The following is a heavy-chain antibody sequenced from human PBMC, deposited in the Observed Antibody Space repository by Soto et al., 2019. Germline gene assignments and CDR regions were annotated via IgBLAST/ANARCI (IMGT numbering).Heavy chain of an antibody. CDR3: ARGVSAGVDY. J-gene: IGHJ4*02. V-gene: IGHV1-8*01. CDR1: GYSITSLG. D-gene: IGHD1-26*01. CDR2: MQPSTGRT. Sequence: GASVKVSCKASGYSITSLGINWVRQTAGQGLEWMGWMQPSTGRTGYAQKFQGRVTMTRDTSINTAYMELTTLTSDDTAFYYCARGVSAGVDYWGQGTLVTVS.